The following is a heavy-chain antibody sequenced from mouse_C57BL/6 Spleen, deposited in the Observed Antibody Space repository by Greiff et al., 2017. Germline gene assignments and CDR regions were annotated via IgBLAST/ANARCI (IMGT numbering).Heavy chain of an antibody. CDR2: ISSGSSTI. J-gene: IGHJ2*01. CDR1: GFTFSDYG. V-gene: IGHV5-17*01. D-gene: IGHD2-3*01. Sequence: EVKLMESGGGLVKPGGSLKLSCAASGFTFSDYGMHWVRQAPEKGLEWVAYISSGSSTIYYADTVKGRFTISRDNAKNTLFLQMTSLRSEDTAMYYCARGGYYYFDYWGQGTTRTVSS. CDR3: ARGGYYYFDY.